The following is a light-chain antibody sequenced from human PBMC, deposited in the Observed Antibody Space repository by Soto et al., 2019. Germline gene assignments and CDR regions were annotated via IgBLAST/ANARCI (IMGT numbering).Light chain of an antibody. CDR1: SGHSSYA. CDR3: QTWDTGASVV. Sequence: QPVLTQSPSASASLGASVKLTCTLSSGHSSYAIAWHQQQPEKGPRYLIKLSSDGSHSKGDGIPDRFSGSSSGAERYLTISSLQAEDEADYYCQTWDTGASVVFGGGTKLTVL. V-gene: IGLV4-69*01. J-gene: IGLJ2*01. CDR2: LSSDGSH.